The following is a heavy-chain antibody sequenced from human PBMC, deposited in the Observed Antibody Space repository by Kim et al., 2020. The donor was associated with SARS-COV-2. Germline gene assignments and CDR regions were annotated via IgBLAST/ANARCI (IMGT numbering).Heavy chain of an antibody. Sequence: SETLSLTCAVSGGSISSSNWWSWVRQPPGKGLEWIGEIYHSGSTNYNPSLKSRVTISVDKSKNQFSLKLSSVTAADTAVYYCARVARYSSGCIDYWGQGTLVTVSS. CDR2: IYHSGST. CDR1: GGSISSSNW. D-gene: IGHD6-19*01. J-gene: IGHJ4*02. V-gene: IGHV4-4*02. CDR3: ARVARYSSGCIDY.